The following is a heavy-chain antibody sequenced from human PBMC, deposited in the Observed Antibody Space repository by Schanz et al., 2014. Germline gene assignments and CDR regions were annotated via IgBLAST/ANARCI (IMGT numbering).Heavy chain of an antibody. V-gene: IGHV1-46*01. CDR3: TKGRTFGR. D-gene: IGHD3-16*01. CDR1: GYTFTSYD. CDR2: INPSSGTT. Sequence: QVQLVQSGAEVKKPGASVKVSCKASGYTFTSYDINWVRQAPGQGLEWMGKINPSSGTTRIAQNFQGRLTVTRDTSTSTVNMELSSLRSGDTAVYYCTKGRTFGRWGQGTLVTVSS. J-gene: IGHJ4*02.